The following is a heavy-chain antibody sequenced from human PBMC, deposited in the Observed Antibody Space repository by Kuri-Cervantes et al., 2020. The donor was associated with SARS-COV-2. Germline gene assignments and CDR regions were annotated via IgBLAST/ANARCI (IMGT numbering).Heavy chain of an antibody. CDR3: ARYYSSWVLDY. D-gene: IGHD6-13*01. V-gene: IGHV4-34*01. J-gene: IGHJ4*02. Sequence: SETLSLTCAVYGGSFSGYYWSWIRQPPGKGLEWIGEINHSGSTNYNPSLKSRVTISVDTSKNQFSLKLSSVTAADTAVYYCARYYSSWVLDYWGQGTLVTVSS. CDR2: INHSGST. CDR1: GGSFSGYY.